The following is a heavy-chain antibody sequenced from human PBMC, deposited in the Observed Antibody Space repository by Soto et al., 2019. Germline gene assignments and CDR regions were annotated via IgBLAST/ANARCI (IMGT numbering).Heavy chain of an antibody. Sequence: PGGSLRLSCAASGFTFSSYAMSWVRQAPGKGLEWVSAISGSGGSTYYADSVKGRFTISRDNSKNTLYLQMNSLRAEDTAVYYCAKANRKDDFWSGYYTIGYYMDVWGKGTTVTVSS. CDR2: ISGSGGST. V-gene: IGHV3-23*01. CDR3: AKANRKDDFWSGYYTIGYYMDV. CDR1: GFTFSSYA. J-gene: IGHJ6*03. D-gene: IGHD3-3*01.